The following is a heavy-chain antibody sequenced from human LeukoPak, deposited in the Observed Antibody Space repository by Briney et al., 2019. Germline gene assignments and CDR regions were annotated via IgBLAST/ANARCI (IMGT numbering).Heavy chain of an antibody. J-gene: IGHJ4*02. CDR2: IYYSGST. CDR3: AREVSPFDY. D-gene: IGHD2-21*01. V-gene: IGHV4-39*07. Sequence: SETLSLTCTVSGGSISSSSYYWGWIRQPPGKGLEWIGSIYYSGSTYYNPSLKSRVTISVDTSKNQFSLKLSSVTAADTAVYYCAREVSPFDYWGQGTLVTVSS. CDR1: GGSISSSSYY.